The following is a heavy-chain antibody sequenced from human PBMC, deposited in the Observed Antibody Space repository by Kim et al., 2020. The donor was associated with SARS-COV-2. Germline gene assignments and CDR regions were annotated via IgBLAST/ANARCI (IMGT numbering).Heavy chain of an antibody. V-gene: IGHV3-21*01. CDR2: ISSSSSYI. J-gene: IGHJ5*02. Sequence: GGSLRLSCAASGFTFSSYSMNWVRQAPGKGLEWVSSISSSSSYIYYADSVKGRFTISRDNAKNSLYLQMNSLRAEDTAVYYCARGVAAAGTNWFDPWGQGTLVTVSS. D-gene: IGHD6-13*01. CDR3: ARGVAAAGTNWFDP. CDR1: GFTFSSYS.